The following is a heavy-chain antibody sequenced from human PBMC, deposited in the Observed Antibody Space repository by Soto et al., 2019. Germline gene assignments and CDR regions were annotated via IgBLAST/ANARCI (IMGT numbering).Heavy chain of an antibody. Sequence: GGSLRLSCAASGFTFSSYWMHWVRQAPGKGLVWVSRLNSDGSATTYADSVRGRFTISRDNSKNTLYLQMNSLRDEDTAVYYCARDPRNKGLDPRAQRTLVTVSS. CDR2: LNSDGSAT. CDR1: GFTFSSYW. J-gene: IGHJ5*02. V-gene: IGHV3-74*01. CDR3: ARDPRNKGLDP.